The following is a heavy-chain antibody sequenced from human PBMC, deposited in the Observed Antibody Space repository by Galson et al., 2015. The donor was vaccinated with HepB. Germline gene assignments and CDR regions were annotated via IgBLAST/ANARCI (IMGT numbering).Heavy chain of an antibody. Sequence: SLRLSCAASGFTFDTYGMSWVRQAPGKGLEWVSSINGNGATTYYADSVKGRLTISRDNSKKTLSLQMNILRAERTAVYYCAKGGQGEQRLPCSSYMDVWGKGTTVTVSS. V-gene: IGHV3-23*01. CDR2: INGNGATT. CDR1: GFTFDTYG. J-gene: IGHJ6*03. D-gene: IGHD6-25*01. CDR3: AKGGQGEQRLPCSSYMDV.